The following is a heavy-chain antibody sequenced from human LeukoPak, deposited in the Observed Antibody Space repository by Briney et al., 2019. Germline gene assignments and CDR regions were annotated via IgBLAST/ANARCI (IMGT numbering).Heavy chain of an antibody. J-gene: IGHJ4*02. D-gene: IGHD1-26*01. CDR2: IRYDGTNK. CDR1: GFIFSSYG. CDR3: AKDGGELLLLFTD. Sequence: GGSLGLSCAASGFIFSSYGMHWVRQAPGKGLEWVAFIRYDGTNKYYADSVKGRFTISRDNSKKTLYLQMNSLRGEDTAMYYCAKDGGELLLLFTDWGQGTLVTVSS. V-gene: IGHV3-30*02.